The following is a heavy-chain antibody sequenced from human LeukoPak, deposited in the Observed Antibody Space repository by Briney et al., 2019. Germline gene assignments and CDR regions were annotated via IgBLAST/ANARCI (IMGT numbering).Heavy chain of an antibody. D-gene: IGHD5-12*01. V-gene: IGHV3-21*01. CDR2: ISSSSYI. CDR3: ARVRLRKDIVATDYFDY. CDR1: GFTFSSYS. Sequence: PGGSLRLSCAASGFTFSSYSMNWVRQAPGKGLEWVSSISSSSYIYYADSVKGRFTISRDNAKNSLYPQMNSLRAEDTAVYYCARVRLRKDIVATDYFDYWGQGTLVTVSS. J-gene: IGHJ4*02.